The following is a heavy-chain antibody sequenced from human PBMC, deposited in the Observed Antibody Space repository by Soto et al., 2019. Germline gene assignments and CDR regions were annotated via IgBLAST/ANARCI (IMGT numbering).Heavy chain of an antibody. CDR1: GYTFTGYY. J-gene: IGHJ4*02. V-gene: IGHV1-2*02. D-gene: IGHD3-9*01. CDR3: ARLPGYISDWYYFDL. CDR2: ISPKSGGT. Sequence: ASVKVSCKASGYTFTGYYMHWVRQAPGQGFEWMGRISPKSGGTNYAQKFEGRVTMTWDTSLKTAYMELSSLISEDTAVYYCARLPGYISDWYYFDLWGQGTLVTVSS.